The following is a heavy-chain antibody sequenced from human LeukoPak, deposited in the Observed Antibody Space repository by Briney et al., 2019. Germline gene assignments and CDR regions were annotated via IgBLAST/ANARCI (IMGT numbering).Heavy chain of an antibody. J-gene: IGHJ4*02. CDR2: ISGSGGST. Sequence: PGGSLRLSCAASGFAFSTYAMTWVRQAPGKGLESVSGISGSGGSTYYADSVKGRFTISRDNSKNTLYLQMNSLRAEDTAVYYCARGTTYYYDSSGYPLDYWGQGTLVTVSS. V-gene: IGHV3-23*01. CDR3: ARGTTYYYDSSGYPLDY. D-gene: IGHD3-22*01. CDR1: GFAFSTYA.